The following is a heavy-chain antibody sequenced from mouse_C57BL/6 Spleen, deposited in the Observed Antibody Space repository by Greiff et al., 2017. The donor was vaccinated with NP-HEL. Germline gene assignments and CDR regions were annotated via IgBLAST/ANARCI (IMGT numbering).Heavy chain of an antibody. D-gene: IGHD2-2*01. CDR2: INPGSGGT. J-gene: IGHJ1*03. Sequence: VQLQESGAELVRPGTSVKVSCKASGYAFTNYLIEWVKQRPGQGLEWIGVINPGSGGTNYNEKFKGKATLTADKSSSTAYMQLSSLTSEDSAVYFCARIEGYYGYFDVWGTGTTVTVSS. CDR3: ARIEGYYGYFDV. CDR1: GYAFTNYL. V-gene: IGHV1-54*01.